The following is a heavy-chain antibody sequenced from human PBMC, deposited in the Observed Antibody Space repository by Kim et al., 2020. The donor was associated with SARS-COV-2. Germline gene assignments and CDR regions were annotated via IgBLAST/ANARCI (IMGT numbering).Heavy chain of an antibody. CDR3: ARRTSSSSSWDPHYYYG. V-gene: IGHV3-30*04. CDR1: GFTFSSYA. CDR2: ISYDGSNK. J-gene: IGHJ6*01. D-gene: IGHD6-13*01. Sequence: GGSLRLSCAASGFTFSSYAMHWVRQAPGKGLEWVAVISYDGSNKYYADSVKGRFTISRDNSKNTLYLQMNSLRAEDTAVYYCARRTSSSSSWDPHYYYG.